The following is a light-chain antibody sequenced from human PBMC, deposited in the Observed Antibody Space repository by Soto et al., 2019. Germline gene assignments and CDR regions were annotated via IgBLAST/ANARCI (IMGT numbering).Light chain of an antibody. V-gene: IGLV1-44*01. CDR3: AALDNSPYGPA. J-gene: IGLJ3*02. CDR1: SSNIGSNA. Sequence: QSVLTQPPSASGTPGQRVTISCSGSSSNIGSNAVNWYQHLPGTAPKLLIYSNDQRPSGVPDQFSGSKSGTSASLAISGLQSEAEADNYWAALDNSPYGPAFGRGTKLTVL. CDR2: SND.